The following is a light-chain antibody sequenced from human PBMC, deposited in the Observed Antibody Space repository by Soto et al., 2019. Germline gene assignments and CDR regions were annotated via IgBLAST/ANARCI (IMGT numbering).Light chain of an antibody. CDR3: ASWDDSLSSVF. CDR1: SSNIGNRH. J-gene: IGLJ2*01. Sequence: QSVLTQPPSASGTPGQRVTISCSGSSSNIGNRHVFWYQQLPGTAPKLLIYRNDQRPSGVPDRFSVSKSGTSASLAIIGLRSEDEGDYYCASWDDSLSSVFFGGGTKLTVL. CDR2: RND. V-gene: IGLV1-47*01.